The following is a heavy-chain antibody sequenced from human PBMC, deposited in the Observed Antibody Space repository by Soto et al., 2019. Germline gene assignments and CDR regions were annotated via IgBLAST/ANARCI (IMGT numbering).Heavy chain of an antibody. V-gene: IGHV1-46*03. CDR3: GRGWATWYSDL. Sequence: QVQLVQSGAEVKKPGASVKVSCRASGYTFTSYFIHWVRQAPGQGLEWMGKLNPNSGSTSYAQTFEGXXTXTXXTPTSTVYRGLSSLRSEDTAVYYCGRGWATWYSDLWGRGTLVPVS. CDR1: GYTFTSYF. CDR2: LNPNSGST. J-gene: IGHJ2*01.